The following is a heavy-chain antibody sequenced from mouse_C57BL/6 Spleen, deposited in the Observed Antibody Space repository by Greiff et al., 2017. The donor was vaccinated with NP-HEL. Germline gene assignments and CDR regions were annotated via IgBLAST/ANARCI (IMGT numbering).Heavy chain of an antibody. CDR1: GYSITSGYY. CDR2: ISYDGSN. D-gene: IGHD2-4*01. Sequence: EVQLQESGPGLVKPSQSLSLTCSVTGYSITSGYYWNWIRQFPGNKLEWMGYISYDGSNNYNPSLKNRISITRDTSKNQFFLKLNSVTTEDTATYYCAREGYYDYDEGYFDYWGQGTTLTVSS. CDR3: AREGYYDYDEGYFDY. J-gene: IGHJ2*01. V-gene: IGHV3-6*01.